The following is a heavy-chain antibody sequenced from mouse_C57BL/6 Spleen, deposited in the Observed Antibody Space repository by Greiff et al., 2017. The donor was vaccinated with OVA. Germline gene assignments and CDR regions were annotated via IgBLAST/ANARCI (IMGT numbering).Heavy chain of an antibody. CDR3: TGGFSAWFAY. V-gene: IGHV6-3*01. Sequence: EVKLMESGGGLVQPGGSMKLSCVASGFTFSNYWMNWVRQSPEKGLEWVAQIRLKSDNYATHYAESVKGRFTISRDDSKSSVYLQMNNLRAEDTGIYYCTGGFSAWFAYWGQGTLVTVSA. J-gene: IGHJ3*01. CDR2: IRLKSDNYAT. CDR1: GFTFSNYW.